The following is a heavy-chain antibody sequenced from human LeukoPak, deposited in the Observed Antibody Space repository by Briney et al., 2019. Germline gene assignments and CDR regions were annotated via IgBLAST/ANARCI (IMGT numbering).Heavy chain of an antibody. Sequence: TGGSLRLSCAASGFTFSTYAMHWVRQAPGKGLDWVAVVSFHGTDKFYADSVKGRFTISRDNSKNTLYLQMNSLIPEDTAVYYCARAVPSRQAIDYWGQGTLVIVSS. CDR1: GFTFSTYA. CDR3: ARAVPSRQAIDY. J-gene: IGHJ4*02. CDR2: VSFHGTDK. V-gene: IGHV3-30*04.